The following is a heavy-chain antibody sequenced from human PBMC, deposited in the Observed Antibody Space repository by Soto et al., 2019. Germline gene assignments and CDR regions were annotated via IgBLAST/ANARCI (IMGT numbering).Heavy chain of an antibody. CDR1: GGSITTAGYS. Sequence: PSETLSLTCTVSGGSITTAGYSWSWTRQPPGKALEWIGYVYHTGNAYPKPSLKSRVTISLDRSKNQFSLKMTSVTAADTALYYCASRPFYYYGLDVWGQGTTVTVSS. V-gene: IGHV4-30-2*01. CDR3: ASRPFYYYGLDV. CDR2: VYHTGNA. J-gene: IGHJ6*02.